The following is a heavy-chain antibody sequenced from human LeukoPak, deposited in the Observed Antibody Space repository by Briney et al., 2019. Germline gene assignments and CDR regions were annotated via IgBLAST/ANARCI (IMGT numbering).Heavy chain of an antibody. CDR1: GGSISSSSYY. V-gene: IGHV4-39*01. CDR3: ARRYYDILTGYYTAWFDP. Sequence: SETLSLTCTVSGGSISSSSYYWGWIRQPPGKGLEWIGSIYYSGSTYYNPSLKSRVTISVDTSKNQLSLKLSSVTAADTAVYYCARRYYDILTGYYTAWFDPWGQGTLVTVSS. D-gene: IGHD3-9*01. CDR2: IYYSGST. J-gene: IGHJ5*02.